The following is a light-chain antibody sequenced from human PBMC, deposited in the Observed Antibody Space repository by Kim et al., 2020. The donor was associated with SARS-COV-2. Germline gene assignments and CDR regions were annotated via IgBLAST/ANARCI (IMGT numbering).Light chain of an antibody. CDR3: QQYNSYPLT. V-gene: IGKV1-16*01. J-gene: IGKJ4*01. CDR1: QGISIY. CDR2: AAS. Sequence: DIQMTQSPSSLSASVGDRVTITCWASQGISIYLAWFQQKPGKVPKSLIYAASSLQSGVPSRFSASGSGTDFTLNISSLQPEDFATYYCQQYNSYPLTFGGGTKVDIK.